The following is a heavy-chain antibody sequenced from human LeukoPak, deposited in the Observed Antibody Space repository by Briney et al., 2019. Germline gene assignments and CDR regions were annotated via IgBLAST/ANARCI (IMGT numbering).Heavy chain of an antibody. Sequence: GASVKVSCKASGYTFTSYGISWVRQAPGQGLEWMGWISSYNGNTNYAKKFQGRVTMTTDTSTSTAYMELSSLRSEDTAVYYCARDGDLTNFDYWGQGTLVTVSS. CDR1: GYTFTSYG. V-gene: IGHV1-18*01. CDR3: ARDGDLTNFDY. J-gene: IGHJ4*02. D-gene: IGHD7-27*01. CDR2: ISSYNGNT.